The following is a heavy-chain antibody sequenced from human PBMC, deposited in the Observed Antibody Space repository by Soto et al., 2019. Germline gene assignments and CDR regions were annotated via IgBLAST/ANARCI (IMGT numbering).Heavy chain of an antibody. J-gene: IGHJ5*02. CDR1: GGSVSSGSYY. CDR2: IYYSGST. D-gene: IGHD1-1*01. CDR3: VRDGTKTLRDWFDP. Sequence: SETLSLTCTVSGGSVSSGSYYWSWIRQPPGKGLEWIGYIYYSGSTNYNPSLKSRVMMSVDTSKKQFSLKLRSVTAADTAVYYCVRDGTKTLRDWFDPWGQGISVTVSS. V-gene: IGHV4-61*01.